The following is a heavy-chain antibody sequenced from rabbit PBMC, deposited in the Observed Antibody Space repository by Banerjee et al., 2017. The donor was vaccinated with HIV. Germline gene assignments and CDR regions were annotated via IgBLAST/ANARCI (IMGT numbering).Heavy chain of an antibody. Sequence: EESGGDLVKPGASLTLTCTASGFSFSGVSDMCSVRQAPGKGLDWIACIYAGGGGSTWYASWANGRFTISKTSSTTVTLQMTSLTVADTATYFCGSAYGGYGYAANLWGQGTLVTVS. CDR2: IYAGGGGST. CDR3: GSAYGGYGYAANL. D-gene: IGHD6-1*01. V-gene: IGHV1S40*01. J-gene: IGHJ4*01. CDR1: GFSFSGVSD.